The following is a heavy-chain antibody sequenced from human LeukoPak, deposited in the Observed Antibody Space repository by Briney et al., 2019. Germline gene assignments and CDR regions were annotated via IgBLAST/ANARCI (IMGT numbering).Heavy chain of an antibody. CDR2: IYYSGST. CDR1: GGSISSYY. CDR3: AKGSQAESIYSN. Sequence: SETLSLTCTVSGGSISSYYWSWIRQPPGKGLEWIGYIYYSGSTNYNPSLKSRVTISVDTSKNQFSLKLSSVTAADTAVYYCAKGSQAESIYSNWGQGTLVTVSS. J-gene: IGHJ4*02. D-gene: IGHD2-15*01. V-gene: IGHV4-59*01.